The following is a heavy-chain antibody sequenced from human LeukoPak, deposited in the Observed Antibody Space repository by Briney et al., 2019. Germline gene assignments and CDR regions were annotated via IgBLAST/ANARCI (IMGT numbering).Heavy chain of an antibody. Sequence: ASVKVSCKASGYTFTSYGISWVRQAPGQGLEWMGWISAYNGNTNYAQKLQGRVTMTTDTSTSTAYMELRSLRSDDTAVYYCARGPKAQWLVRDSDYWGQGTLVTVSS. J-gene: IGHJ4*02. CDR3: ARGPKAQWLVRDSDY. CDR2: ISAYNGNT. V-gene: IGHV1-18*01. D-gene: IGHD6-19*01. CDR1: GYTFTSYG.